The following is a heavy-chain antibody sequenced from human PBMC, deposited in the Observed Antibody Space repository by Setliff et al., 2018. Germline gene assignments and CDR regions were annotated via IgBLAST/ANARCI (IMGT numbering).Heavy chain of an antibody. D-gene: IGHD6-19*01. V-gene: IGHV3-20*01. CDR3: VRLGTVAAGD. Sequence: PGESLKISCAASGFTFKNNGMNWVRQAPGKGLEWVSGINWDGRSIGYADSVKGRFTISRDNAKNSLYLQMNSLRVEDTALYHCVRLGTVAAGDWGQGTLVTVS. CDR1: GFTFKNNG. CDR2: INWDGRSI. J-gene: IGHJ4*02.